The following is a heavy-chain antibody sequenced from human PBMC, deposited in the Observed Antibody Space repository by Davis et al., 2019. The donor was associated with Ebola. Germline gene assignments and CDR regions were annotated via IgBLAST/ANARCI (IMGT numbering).Heavy chain of an antibody. V-gene: IGHV3-7*01. Sequence: PGGSLRLSCAASGFTFSSYWMSWVRQAPGKGLEWVANIKQDGSEKYYVDSVKGRFTISRDNAKNSLYLQMNSLRAEDTAVYYCARGGSIVVVVAATSAWGQGTLVTVSS. CDR2: IKQDGSEK. D-gene: IGHD2-15*01. CDR1: GFTFSSYW. CDR3: ARGGSIVVVVAATSA. J-gene: IGHJ5*02.